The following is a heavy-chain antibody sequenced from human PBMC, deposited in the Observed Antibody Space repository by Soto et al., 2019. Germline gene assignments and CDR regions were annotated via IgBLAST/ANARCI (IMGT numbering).Heavy chain of an antibody. CDR2: INHSGST. Sequence: PSETLSLTCAVYGGSFSGYYWSWIRQPPGKGLEWIGEINHSGSTNYNPSLKSRVTISVDRSKNQFSLKLSSVTAADTAVYYCARDSGSYPFFDYWGQGTLVTVSS. V-gene: IGHV4-34*01. J-gene: IGHJ4*02. CDR3: ARDSGSYPFFDY. CDR1: GGSFSGYY. D-gene: IGHD1-26*01.